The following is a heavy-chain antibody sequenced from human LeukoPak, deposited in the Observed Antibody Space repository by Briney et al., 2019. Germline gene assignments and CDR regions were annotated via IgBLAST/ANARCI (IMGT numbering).Heavy chain of an antibody. D-gene: IGHD6-13*01. Sequence: SSETLSLTRTVSGGSISSYYWHWIRQPPGKGLEWIGCIYDSGTTNYNPSLKSRVTISGDTAKSQFSLKMSSVTAADTAVYFCARTGQQLVFASWGQGTLVTISS. V-gene: IGHV4-59*01. CDR1: GGSISSYY. CDR3: ARTGQQLVFAS. CDR2: IYDSGTT. J-gene: IGHJ5*01.